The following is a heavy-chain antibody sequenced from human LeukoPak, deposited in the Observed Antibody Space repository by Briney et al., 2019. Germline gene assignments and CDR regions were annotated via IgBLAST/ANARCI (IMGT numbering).Heavy chain of an antibody. CDR1: GYTFTSYG. CDR2: ISAYNGNT. CDR3: ARDGGLGDVVVTAIPGY. J-gene: IGHJ4*02. D-gene: IGHD2-21*02. V-gene: IGHV1-18*01. Sequence: ASVKVSCKASGYTFTSYGISWVRQAPGQGLEWMGWISAYNGNTNHAQKLQGRVTMTTDTSTSTAYMELRSLRSDDTAVYYCARDGGLGDVVVTAIPGYWGQGTLVTVSS.